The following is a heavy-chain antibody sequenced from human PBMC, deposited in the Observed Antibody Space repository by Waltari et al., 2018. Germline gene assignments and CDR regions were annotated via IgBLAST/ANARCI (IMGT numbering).Heavy chain of an antibody. CDR1: GGSISSGDYF. CDR2: LYYGGNP. Sequence: QLQLQQSGPGLVKPSETLSLTCTVSGGSISSGDYFWGWIRQSPGKGLEWIGSLYYGGNPYTSPSLKSRAIISGDPSKNQFSLSLNSVTAADTAVYYCARVGSYTFYYYHHFLPRIDYWGQGTLVIVSS. D-gene: IGHD3-16*01. J-gene: IGHJ4*02. V-gene: IGHV4-39*07. CDR3: ARVGSYTFYYYHHFLPRIDY.